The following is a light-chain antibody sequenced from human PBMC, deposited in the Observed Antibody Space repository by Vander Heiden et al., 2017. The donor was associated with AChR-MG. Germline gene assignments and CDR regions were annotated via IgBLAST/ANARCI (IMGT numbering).Light chain of an antibody. CDR1: QSVSTY. V-gene: IGKV1-39*01. Sequence: DIQTTQSPSPLPASVGDRVTITCRASQSVSTYLNWYQQKPGKAPNLLIYAASSLQSGVPSRFSGSGSGTHFILTISRLQPEDFATYYCQQSNSTPRTFGQGTKVAIK. CDR2: AAS. J-gene: IGKJ1*01. CDR3: QQSNSTPRT.